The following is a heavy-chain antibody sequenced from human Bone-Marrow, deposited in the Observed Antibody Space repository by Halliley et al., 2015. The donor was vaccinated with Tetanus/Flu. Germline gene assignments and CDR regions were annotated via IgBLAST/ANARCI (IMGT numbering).Heavy chain of an antibody. CDR3: ARSRAVAGDALDI. CDR1: SGSISSSNW. V-gene: IGHV4-4*02. D-gene: IGHD6-19*01. Sequence: TLSLTCAVSSGSISSSNWWSWVRQPPGKGLEWIGEIYHTGSTNFNPSLMSRVTISVDRSKNQFSLRVASVTAADTAVYYCARSRAVAGDALDIWGQGTMVTVSS. CDR2: IYHTGST. J-gene: IGHJ3*02.